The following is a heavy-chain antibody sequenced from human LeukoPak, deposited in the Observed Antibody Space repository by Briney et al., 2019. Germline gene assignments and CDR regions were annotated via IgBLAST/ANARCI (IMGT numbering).Heavy chain of an antibody. CDR2: IYYSGST. Sequence: SETLSLTCTVSGGSISSYYWSWIRQPPGKGLEWIGYIYYSGSTNYNPSLKSRVTISVDTSKNQFSLKLSSVTAADTAVYYCARSYSGYRYWGQGTLVTVSS. CDR3: ARSYSGYRY. J-gene: IGHJ4*02. CDR1: GGSISSYY. V-gene: IGHV4-59*01. D-gene: IGHD5-12*01.